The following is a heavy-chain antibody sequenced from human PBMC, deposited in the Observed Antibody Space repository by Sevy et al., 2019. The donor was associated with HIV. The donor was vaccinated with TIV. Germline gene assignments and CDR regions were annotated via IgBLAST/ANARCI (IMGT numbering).Heavy chain of an antibody. D-gene: IGHD3-16*01. V-gene: IGHV3-30*02. J-gene: IGHJ4*02. CDR1: GFTFSSYG. CDR3: AKDPLISLGADLFDY. CDR2: IQFDGGNK. Sequence: GGSLRLSCAASGFTFSSYGMHWVRQAPGKGLEWVAFIQFDGGNKHYRDSVKGRFIISTDNSKNTLYLQMNSLSVEDTAVYYCAKDPLISLGADLFDYWGQGTLVTVSS.